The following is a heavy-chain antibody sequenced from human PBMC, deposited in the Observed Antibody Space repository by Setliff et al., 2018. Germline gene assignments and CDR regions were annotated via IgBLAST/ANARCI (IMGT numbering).Heavy chain of an antibody. V-gene: IGHV4-38-2*02. CDR3: ARDNRARHYMDV. J-gene: IGHJ6*03. CDR1: GGSISSGFS. CDR2: ILFSGDT. Sequence: SETLSLTCTVSGGSISSGFSWVWIRQSPGKGLEWIGRILFSGDTYYNPSLNSRVTISADTSKNQFSLNLRSVTAADTAVYYCARDNRARHYMDVWGKGTTVTVSS. D-gene: IGHD3-10*01.